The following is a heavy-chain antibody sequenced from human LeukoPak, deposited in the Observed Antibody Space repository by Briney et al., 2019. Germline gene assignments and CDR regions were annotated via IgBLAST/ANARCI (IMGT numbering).Heavy chain of an antibody. CDR1: GFTFSIYE. Sequence: PGGSLTLSCAASGFTFSIYEMNWVRHAPGKGLEWVSYISSSRSNTIYYADSEKGRFTISRDDAKNSLYLQMSSLRVEDTAVYYCARDLYYYGSGNYVPGFPDYWGQGTLVTVSS. D-gene: IGHD3-10*01. CDR2: ISSSRSNTI. V-gene: IGHV3-48*03. CDR3: ARDLYYYGSGNYVPGFPDY. J-gene: IGHJ4*02.